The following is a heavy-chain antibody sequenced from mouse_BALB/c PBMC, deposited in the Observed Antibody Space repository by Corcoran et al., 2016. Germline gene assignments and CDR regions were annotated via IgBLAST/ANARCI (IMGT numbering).Heavy chain of an antibody. CDR1: GFTFSSFG. V-gene: IGHV5-17*02. CDR2: ISRGSSTI. CDR3: ARWEPGFAY. J-gene: IGHJ3*01. Sequence: DVQLVESGGGLVQPGGSRKLSCAASGFTFSSFGMHWVRQAPEKGLEWVAYISRGSSTIYYADTVKGRFTISRDTPKNTLFLQMTSLRSEDTAMYYCARWEPGFAYWGQRTLVTVSS. D-gene: IGHD4-1*01.